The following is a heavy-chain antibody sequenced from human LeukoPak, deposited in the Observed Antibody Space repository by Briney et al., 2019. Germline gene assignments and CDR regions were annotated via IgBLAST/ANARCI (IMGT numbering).Heavy chain of an antibody. CDR2: MNPNSGNT. CDR3: ALANSGSYLYYFDY. J-gene: IGHJ4*02. D-gene: IGHD1-26*01. V-gene: IGHV1-8*03. Sequence: ASVKVSCKASGYAFTSYDINWVRQATGQGLEWMGWMNPNSGNTGYAQKFQGRVTITRNTSISTAYMELSSLRSEDTAVYYCALANSGSYLYYFDYWGQGTLVTVSS. CDR1: GYAFTSYD.